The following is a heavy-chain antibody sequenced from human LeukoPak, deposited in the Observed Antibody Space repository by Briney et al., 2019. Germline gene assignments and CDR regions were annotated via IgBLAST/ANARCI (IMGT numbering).Heavy chain of an antibody. Sequence: PSETLSLTCTVSGGSISSYYWSWIRQPPGKGREWIGYIYYNGSTNYNPSLKSRVTISVDTSKNQFSLKLSSVTAADTAVYYCARGGSGSYRTGWFEYWGQGTLVTVSS. V-gene: IGHV4-59*01. D-gene: IGHD3-10*01. CDR3: ARGGSGSYRTGWFEY. J-gene: IGHJ4*02. CDR2: IYYNGST. CDR1: GGSISSYY.